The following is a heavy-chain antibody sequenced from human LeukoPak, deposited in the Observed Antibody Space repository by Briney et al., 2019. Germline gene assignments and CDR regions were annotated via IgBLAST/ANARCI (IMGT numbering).Heavy chain of an antibody. CDR1: GFTFSGYT. D-gene: IGHD2-21*02. J-gene: IGHJ4*02. Sequence: GPLKLSCAASGFTFSGYTIHWVRQASGKGLEGVGHIRTKANNYATDYDASVKGRFTISRDDSKNTAFLQMNSLKTEDTAVYYCSRHDALPGDYWGQGTQVTVSS. CDR3: SRHDALPGDY. V-gene: IGHV3-73*01. CDR2: IRTKANNYAT.